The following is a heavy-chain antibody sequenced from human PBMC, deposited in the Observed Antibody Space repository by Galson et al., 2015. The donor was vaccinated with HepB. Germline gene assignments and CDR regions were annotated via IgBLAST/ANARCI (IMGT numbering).Heavy chain of an antibody. J-gene: IGHJ6*02. CDR1: GYTFITHA. D-gene: IGHD3-16*01. CDR3: ARVSVPFYGMDV. CDR2: ISAGNGNT. V-gene: IGHV1-3*01. Sequence: SVKVSCKASGYTFITHAMHWVRQAPGQRLEWMGWISAGNGNTKYSQKFQGRVTITRDTSASTAYMELASLGSEDTAIYYCARVSVPFYGMDVWGQGTTVTVSS.